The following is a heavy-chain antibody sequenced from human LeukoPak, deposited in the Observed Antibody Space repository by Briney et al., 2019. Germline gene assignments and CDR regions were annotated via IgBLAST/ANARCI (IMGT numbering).Heavy chain of an antibody. D-gene: IGHD3-9*01. J-gene: IGHJ4*02. CDR1: GYSISSGYY. Sequence: SETLSLTCTVAGYSISSGYYWGWIRQPPGKGLEWIGSIYHSGSTYYNPSLKSRVTISVDTSKNQFSLKLSSVTAADTAVYYCARDQAQLRYLPTDWGRGTLVTVSS. V-gene: IGHV4-38-2*02. CDR2: IYHSGST. CDR3: ARDQAQLRYLPTD.